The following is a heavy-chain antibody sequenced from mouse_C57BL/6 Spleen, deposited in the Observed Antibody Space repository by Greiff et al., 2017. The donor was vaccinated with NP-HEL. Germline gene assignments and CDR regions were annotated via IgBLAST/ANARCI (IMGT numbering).Heavy chain of an antibody. CDR3: TTRTVVADYYAMDY. V-gene: IGHV14-1*01. CDR1: GFNIKDYY. J-gene: IGHJ4*01. Sequence: EVKLQESGAELVRPGASVKLSCTASGFNIKDYYMHWVKQRPEQGLEWIGRIDPEDGDTEYAPKFQGKATMTADTSSNTAYLQLSSLTSEDTAVYYCTTRTVVADYYAMDYWGQGTSVTVSS. D-gene: IGHD1-1*01. CDR2: IDPEDGDT.